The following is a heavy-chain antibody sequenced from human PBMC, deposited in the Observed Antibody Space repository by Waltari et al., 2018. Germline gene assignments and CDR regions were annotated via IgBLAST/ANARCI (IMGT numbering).Heavy chain of an antibody. CDR2: IYHSGGT. Sequence: QVQLQESGPGLVKPSGTLSLTCAVSGGSISSSNWWSWVRQPPGKGLEWIGEIYHSGGTNYNPSLKSRVTISVDKSKNQFSLKLSSVTAADTAVYYCARVIVVVPAAIGTLSRDYGMDVWGQGTTVTVSS. V-gene: IGHV4-4*02. CDR3: ARVIVVVPAAIGTLSRDYGMDV. J-gene: IGHJ6*02. D-gene: IGHD2-2*01. CDR1: GGSISSSNW.